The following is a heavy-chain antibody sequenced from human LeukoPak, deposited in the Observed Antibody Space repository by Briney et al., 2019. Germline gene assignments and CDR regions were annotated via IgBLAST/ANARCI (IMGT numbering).Heavy chain of an antibody. CDR2: INHSGST. J-gene: IGHJ4*02. CDR3: ARGAVGATTIDY. Sequence: PSETLSLTCAVYGGSFSGYYWSWIRQPPGKGLEWIGEINHSGSTNYNLSLKSRVTISVDTSKNQFSLKLSSVTAADTAVYYCARGAVGATTIDYWGQGTLVTVSS. D-gene: IGHD1-26*01. CDR1: GGSFSGYY. V-gene: IGHV4-34*01.